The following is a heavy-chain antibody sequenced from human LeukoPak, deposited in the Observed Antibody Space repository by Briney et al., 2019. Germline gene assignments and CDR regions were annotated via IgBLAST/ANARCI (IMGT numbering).Heavy chain of an antibody. CDR2: ISGSGGST. Sequence: GGSLRLSCAASGFTFSSYEMSWVRQAPGKGLEWVSAISGSGGSTYYADSVKGRFTISRDNSKNTLYLQMNSLRAEDTAVYYCAKVLAVPPYYFDYWGQGTLVTVSS. CDR3: AKVLAVPPYYFDY. J-gene: IGHJ4*02. V-gene: IGHV3-23*01. CDR1: GFTFSSYE. D-gene: IGHD6-19*01.